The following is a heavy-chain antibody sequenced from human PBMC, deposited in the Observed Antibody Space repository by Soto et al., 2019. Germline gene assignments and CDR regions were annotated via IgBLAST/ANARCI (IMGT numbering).Heavy chain of an antibody. D-gene: IGHD6-19*01. CDR2: ISSSSSTI. CDR1: GFTFSSYS. V-gene: IGHV3-48*02. J-gene: IGHJ6*02. CDR3: ARDHPSPIYSSGWYVSYYYYGMDV. Sequence: EVQLVESGGGLVQPGGSLRLSCAASGFTFSSYSMNWVRQAPGKGLEWVSYISSSSSTIYYADSVKGRFTISRDNAKNSLYLQMNSLRDEDTAVYYCARDHPSPIYSSGWYVSYYYYGMDVWGQGTTVTVSS.